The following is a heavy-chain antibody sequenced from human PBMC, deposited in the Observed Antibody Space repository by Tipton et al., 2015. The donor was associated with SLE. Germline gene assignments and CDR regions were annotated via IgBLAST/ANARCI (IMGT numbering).Heavy chain of an antibody. D-gene: IGHD3-10*01. CDR1: GGSISSSSYY. CDR3: ARRARGNMVRGVTFDY. Sequence: TLSLTCTVSGGSISSSSYYWGWIRQPPGKGLEWIGSFYYSGTTSYNPSLRSRVTISVDTSKNQFSLKLSSVTAADTAIYYCARRARGNMVRGVTFDYWGQGTLVTVSS. J-gene: IGHJ4*01. CDR2: FYYSGTT. V-gene: IGHV4-39*01.